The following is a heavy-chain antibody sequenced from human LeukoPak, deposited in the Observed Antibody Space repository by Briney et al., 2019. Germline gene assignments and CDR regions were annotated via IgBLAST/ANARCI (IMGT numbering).Heavy chain of an antibody. CDR2: IYHSGST. J-gene: IGHJ6*03. D-gene: IGHD4-17*01. Sequence: SETLPLTCAVSGYSISSGYYWGWIRQPPGKGVEWIGSIYHSGSTYYNPSLKSRVTISVDTSKNQFSLKLSSVTAADTAVYYCARLYGDYVSYYYYYYMDVWGKGTTVTVSS. V-gene: IGHV4-38-2*01. CDR1: GYSISSGYY. CDR3: ARLYGDYVSYYYYYYMDV.